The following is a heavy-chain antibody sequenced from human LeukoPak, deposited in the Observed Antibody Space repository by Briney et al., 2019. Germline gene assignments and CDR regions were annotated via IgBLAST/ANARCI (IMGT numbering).Heavy chain of an antibody. CDR2: ISGSGRST. V-gene: IGHV3-23*01. CDR1: GFTFSSYS. Sequence: PGGSLRLSCAASGFTFSSYSMNWVRQAPGKGLEWVSAISGSGRSTYYADSVKGRFTISRDNSKNTLYLQMNSLRAEDTAVYYCAKDTSGSYFNWGQGTLVTVSS. D-gene: IGHD1-26*01. CDR3: AKDTSGSYFN. J-gene: IGHJ4*02.